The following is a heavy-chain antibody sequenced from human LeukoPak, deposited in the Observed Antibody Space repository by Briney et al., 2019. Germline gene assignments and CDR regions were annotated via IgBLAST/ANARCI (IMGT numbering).Heavy chain of an antibody. J-gene: IGHJ6*03. CDR2: IIPIFGTA. V-gene: IGHV1-69*06. CDR3: ARQPTVRGYMDI. Sequence: SVKVSCKASGGTFSSYAISWVRQAPGQGLEWMGRIIPIFGTANYAQKFQGRVTITADKSTSTAYMELSSLRSEDTAVYYCARQPTVRGYMDIWGKGTTVTVSS. D-gene: IGHD4-11*01. CDR1: GGTFSSYA.